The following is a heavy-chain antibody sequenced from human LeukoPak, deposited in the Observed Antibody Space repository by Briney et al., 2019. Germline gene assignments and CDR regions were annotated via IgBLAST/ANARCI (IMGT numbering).Heavy chain of an antibody. Sequence: GGSLRLSCAASGFTFSSYGMHWVRQAPGKGLEWVAFIRYDGSNKYYADSVKGRFTISRDNSKNTLYLQMNSLRAEDTAVYYCARARGPINTAIDYWGQGTLVTVSS. J-gene: IGHJ4*02. CDR1: GFTFSSYG. CDR2: IRYDGSNK. D-gene: IGHD5-18*01. CDR3: ARARGPINTAIDY. V-gene: IGHV3-30*02.